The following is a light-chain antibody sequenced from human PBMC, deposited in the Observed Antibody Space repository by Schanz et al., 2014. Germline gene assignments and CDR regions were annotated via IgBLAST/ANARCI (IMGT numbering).Light chain of an antibody. V-gene: IGLV2-11*01. J-gene: IGLJ3*02. CDR3: SSYAGSNNWV. CDR1: SHDVQNYNY. Sequence: QSVLTQPPSVSGSPGQSVTISCTGASHDVQNYNYVSWYQQHPGRAPKLIIFDVTKRPSGVPHRFSGSKSGNTASLTISGLQSEDEADYYCSSYAGSNNWVFGGGTKLTVL. CDR2: DVT.